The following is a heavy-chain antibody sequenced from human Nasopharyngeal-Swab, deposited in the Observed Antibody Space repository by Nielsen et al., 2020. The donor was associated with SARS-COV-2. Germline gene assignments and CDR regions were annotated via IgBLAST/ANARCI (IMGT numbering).Heavy chain of an antibody. CDR2: INHSGST. J-gene: IGHJ4*02. Sequence: SETLSLTCAVYGGSFSGYYWSWIRQPPGKGLEWIGEINHSGSTNYNPSLKSRVTISVDMSKNQFSLKLSSVTAADTAVYYCAREWYSSGWYGVWGQGTLVTVSS. CDR3: AREWYSSGWYGV. D-gene: IGHD6-19*01. CDR1: GGSFSGYY. V-gene: IGHV4-34*01.